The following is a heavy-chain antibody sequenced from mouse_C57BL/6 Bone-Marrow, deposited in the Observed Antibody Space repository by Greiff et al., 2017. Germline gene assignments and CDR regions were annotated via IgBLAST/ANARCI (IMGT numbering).Heavy chain of an antibody. V-gene: IGHV1-85*01. D-gene: IGHD6-1*01. Sequence: VQLQQSGPELVKPWASVKLSCKASGYTFTSYDINWVKQRPGQGLEWIGWIYPRDGSTKNNDKFKSKATLTVDTSSSTAYMERHSLSSEYSAVYFCARSTLIAYWGQGTLVTVSA. CDR1: GYTFTSYD. CDR3: ARSTLIAY. J-gene: IGHJ3*01. CDR2: IYPRDGST.